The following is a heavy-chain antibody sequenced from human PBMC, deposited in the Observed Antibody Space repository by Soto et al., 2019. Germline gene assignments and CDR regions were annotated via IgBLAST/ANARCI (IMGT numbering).Heavy chain of an antibody. CDR1: GYTFTSYG. V-gene: IGHV1-18*01. J-gene: IGHJ6*02. CDR3: ARVAITLVRGVSFYYYYGMDV. D-gene: IGHD3-10*01. Sequence: QVQLVQSGAEVKKPGASVKVSCKASGYTFTSYGISWVRQAPGQGLEWMGWISAYNGNTNYAQKLQGRVTMTTDTSTSTAYMELRCLRSDATAVYYCARVAITLVRGVSFYYYYGMDVWGQGTTVTVSS. CDR2: ISAYNGNT.